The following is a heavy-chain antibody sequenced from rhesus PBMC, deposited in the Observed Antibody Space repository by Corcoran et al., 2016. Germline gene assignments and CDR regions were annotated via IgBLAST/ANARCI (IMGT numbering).Heavy chain of an antibody. Sequence: QVQLQESGPGLVKPSETLSLTCPVSVCSISSTSLSWFRQSPGTGLELIGRIDGSGGSTDYNPSLKSRVTISTDTSKNQFALKLSSVTAADTAVYYCARGGTGVIIMGYFDYWGQGVLVTVSS. V-gene: IGHV4-160*01. CDR1: VCSISSTS. CDR2: IDGSGGST. J-gene: IGHJ4*01. CDR3: ARGGTGVIIMGYFDY. D-gene: IGHD3-22*01.